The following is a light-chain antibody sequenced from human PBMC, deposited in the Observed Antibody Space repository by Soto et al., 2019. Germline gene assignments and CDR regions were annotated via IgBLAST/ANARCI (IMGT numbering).Light chain of an antibody. CDR3: CSYSGGYSYV. CDR2: DVN. CDR1: SSDVGFYGY. V-gene: IGLV2-11*01. J-gene: IGLJ1*01. Sequence: QSVLPQPRSVTGSPGQSITISCAGTSSDVGFYGYVSWYQQHPGRPPKLMIYDVNKRPSGVPDRFSGSRSSNTASLTISGLQADDEAEYYCCSYSGGYSYVFGSGTKVTVL.